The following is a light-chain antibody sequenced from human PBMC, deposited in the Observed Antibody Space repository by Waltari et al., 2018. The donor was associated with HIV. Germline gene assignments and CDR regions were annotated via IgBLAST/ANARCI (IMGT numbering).Light chain of an antibody. Sequence: SVLTHPPSASGTPGPTVPTPRSGTTSNLGSHPVFWYQQLPGAAPKLLIYTDTQRPSGVPDRFSGSKSGTSASLAISGLRSEDEDVYSCATWDDSLNGVLFGGGTNLNVL. J-gene: IGLJ2*01. CDR1: TSNLGSHP. CDR3: ATWDDSLNGVL. CDR2: TDT. V-gene: IGLV1-47*01.